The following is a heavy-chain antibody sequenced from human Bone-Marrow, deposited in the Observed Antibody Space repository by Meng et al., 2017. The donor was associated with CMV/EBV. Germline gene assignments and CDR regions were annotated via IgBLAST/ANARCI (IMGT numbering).Heavy chain of an antibody. CDR1: GGSISSYY. CDR2: IYYSGGT. CDR3: ARAVRESSSSWVLRKGYYYYGMDV. Sequence: GSLRLSCTVSGGSISSYYWSWIRQPPGKGLEWIGYIYYSGGTNYNPSPKSRVTISVDKSKNQFSLKLSSVTAADTAVDYCARAVRESSSSWVLRKGYYYYGMDVWGQGTTVTVSS. D-gene: IGHD6-6*01. V-gene: IGHV4-59*12. J-gene: IGHJ6*02.